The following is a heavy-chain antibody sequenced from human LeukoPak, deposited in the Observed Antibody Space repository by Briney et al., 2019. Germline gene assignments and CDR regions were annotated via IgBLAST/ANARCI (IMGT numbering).Heavy chain of an antibody. V-gene: IGHV3-7*01. J-gene: IGHJ4*02. CDR2: INQDGSEK. CDR3: ARENMRNGGIAAAGTDY. CDR1: GFTFSNYW. Sequence: GGSLRLSCAASGFTFSNYWMTWVRQAPGKGLEWVANINQDGSEKYYVDSMRGRFTISRDNAKNSLYLQMSSLRADDTAVYYCARENMRNGGIAAAGTDYWGQGSLVTVSS. D-gene: IGHD6-13*01.